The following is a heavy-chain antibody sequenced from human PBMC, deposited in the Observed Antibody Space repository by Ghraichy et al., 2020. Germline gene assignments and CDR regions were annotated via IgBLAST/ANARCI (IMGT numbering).Heavy chain of an antibody. D-gene: IGHD6-19*01. CDR1: GFSFSSHG. V-gene: IGHV3-23*01. CDR3: AKIAVTGLWYFDL. CDR2: ISSTGGST. J-gene: IGHJ2*01. Sequence: GGSLRLSCAATGFSFSSHGMSRVRQAPGKGPERVSSISSTGGSTFYTDSVKGRLTISRDNSKNTLYLQMNSLRGEDTAVYYCAKIAVTGLWYFDLWGRGTLFTVSS.